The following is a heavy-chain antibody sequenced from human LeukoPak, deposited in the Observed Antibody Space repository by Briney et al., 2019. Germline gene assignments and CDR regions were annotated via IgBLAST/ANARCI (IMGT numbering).Heavy chain of an antibody. CDR3: ARDQWLVPYCFDY. J-gene: IGHJ4*02. Sequence: GGSLRLSCAASGFTFSSYSMNWIRQAPGKGLEWVSYISSSSTIYYADSVKGRFTISRDSAKNSLYLQMNSLRAEDTAVYYCARDQWLVPYCFDYWGQGTLVTVSS. D-gene: IGHD6-19*01. CDR1: GFTFSSYS. CDR2: ISSSSTI. V-gene: IGHV3-48*04.